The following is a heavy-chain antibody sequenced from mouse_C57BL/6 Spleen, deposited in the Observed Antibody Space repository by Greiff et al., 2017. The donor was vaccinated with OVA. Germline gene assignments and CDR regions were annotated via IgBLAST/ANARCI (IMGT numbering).Heavy chain of an antibody. CDR2: ILPGSGST. CDR1: GYTFTGYW. Sequence: VQLQQSGAELMKPGASVKLSCKATGYTFTGYWIEWVKQRPGHGLEWIGEILPGSGSTNYNEKFKGKATLTADTSSNTAYMQLSSLTTEDSAIYYCARPIPIYYYGSSDYYAMDYWGQGTSVTVSS. J-gene: IGHJ4*01. D-gene: IGHD1-1*01. CDR3: ARPIPIYYYGSSDYYAMDY. V-gene: IGHV1-9*01.